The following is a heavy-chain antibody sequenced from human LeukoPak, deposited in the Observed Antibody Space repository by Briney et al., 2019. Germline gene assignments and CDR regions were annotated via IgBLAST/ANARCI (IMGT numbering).Heavy chain of an antibody. Sequence: SETLSLTCTVSGGSISSGGYYWSWIRQHPGKGLEWIGYIYYSGSTYYNPSLKSRVTISVDTSKNQFSLKLSFVTVADTAVYYCARDNYGSGSPYGMDVWGKGTTVTVSS. V-gene: IGHV4-31*03. D-gene: IGHD3-10*01. CDR1: GGSISSGGYY. CDR3: ARDNYGSGSPYGMDV. J-gene: IGHJ6*04. CDR2: IYYSGST.